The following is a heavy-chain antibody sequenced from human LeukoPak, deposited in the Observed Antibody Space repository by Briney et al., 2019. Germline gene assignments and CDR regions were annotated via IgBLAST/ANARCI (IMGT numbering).Heavy chain of an antibody. Sequence: PSETLSLTCTVSGGSISSSSYYWGWIRQPPGKGLEWIGNIHYSGSTYYNPSLRSRVTISVDTSKNQFSLKLSSVTAADTAVYFCATNLQGVDYWGQGPLVTVSS. J-gene: IGHJ4*02. CDR1: GGSISSSSYY. D-gene: IGHD3-16*01. CDR3: ATNLQGVDY. CDR2: IHYSGST. V-gene: IGHV4-39*07.